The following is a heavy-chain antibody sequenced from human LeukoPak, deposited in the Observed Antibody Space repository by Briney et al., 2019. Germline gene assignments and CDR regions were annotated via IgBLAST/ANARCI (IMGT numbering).Heavy chain of an antibody. V-gene: IGHV3-30*02. D-gene: IGHD6-6*01. CDR3: AKAYSSSSGPYYHYYMDV. Sequence: GGSLRLSCAASGFTFNTYGMHWVRQAPGKGLEWVAFIRYDGSDKYYVDSVKGRFTISTDNSKNTLYLQMNSLRSEDTAVYYCAKAYSSSSGPYYHYYMDVWGKGTTVTVSS. CDR1: GFTFNTYG. CDR2: IRYDGSDK. J-gene: IGHJ6*03.